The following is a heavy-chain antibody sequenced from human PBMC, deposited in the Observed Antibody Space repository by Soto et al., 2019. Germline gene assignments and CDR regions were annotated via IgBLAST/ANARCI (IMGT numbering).Heavy chain of an antibody. Sequence: SETLSLTCTVSGGSISSYYWSWIRQPPGKGLEWIGYIYYSGSTNYNPSLKSRVTISVDTSKNQFSLKLSSVTAADTAVYYCARHRPQRYDGPQFYFDYWGQGTLVTVSS. V-gene: IGHV4-59*08. J-gene: IGHJ4*02. CDR3: ARHRPQRYDGPQFYFDY. D-gene: IGHD6-25*01. CDR1: GGSISSYY. CDR2: IYYSGST.